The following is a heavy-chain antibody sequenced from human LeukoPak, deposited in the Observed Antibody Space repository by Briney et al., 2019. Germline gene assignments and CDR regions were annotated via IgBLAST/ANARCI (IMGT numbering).Heavy chain of an antibody. V-gene: IGHV3-20*04. Sequence: GGSLRLSCAASGFSFGDFGMSWVRQAPGKGLEWVSGINWNGVGTSYIDSVKGRFTVSRDNAKNSLYLQMNSLRGEDTALYFCARGRSDISTVHRFFYYGMDVWGQGTTVTVSS. J-gene: IGHJ6*02. CDR2: INWNGVGT. CDR1: GFSFGDFG. D-gene: IGHD2-8*02. CDR3: ARGRSDISTVHRFFYYGMDV.